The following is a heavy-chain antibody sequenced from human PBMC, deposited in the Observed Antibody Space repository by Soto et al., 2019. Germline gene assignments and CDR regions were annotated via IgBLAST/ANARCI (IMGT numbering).Heavy chain of an antibody. CDR3: ARDLGRGTPYYYYGMDV. D-gene: IGHD2-15*01. V-gene: IGHV1-69*13. Sequence: SVKVSCKASGGTFSSYAISWVRQAPGQGLEWMGGIIPIFGTANYAQKFQGRVTITADESTSTAYMELSSLGSEDTAVYYCARDLGRGTPYYYYGMDVWGQGTTVTVSS. CDR1: GGTFSSYA. CDR2: IIPIFGTA. J-gene: IGHJ6*02.